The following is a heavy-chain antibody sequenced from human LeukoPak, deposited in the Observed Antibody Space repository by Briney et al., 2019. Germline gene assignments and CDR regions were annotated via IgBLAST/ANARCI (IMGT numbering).Heavy chain of an antibody. V-gene: IGHV4-34*01. D-gene: IGHD2-21*02. CDR1: GGSFSGYY. CDR3: ARGTLSLRRLNAFDV. Sequence: PSETLSLTCAVYGGSFSGYYWAWIRQPPGKGLEWIGEINHSGSTNYNPSLKSRVTISLNTSKNQFSLKLTSVTAADTAVYYCARGTLSLRRLNAFDVGGQGTMVTVSS. J-gene: IGHJ3*01. CDR2: INHSGST.